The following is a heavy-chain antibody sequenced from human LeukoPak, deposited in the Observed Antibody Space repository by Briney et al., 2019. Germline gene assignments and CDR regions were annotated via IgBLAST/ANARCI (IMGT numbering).Heavy chain of an antibody. Sequence: GASVKVSCKASGYTFTSYYMHWVRQAPGQGHEWMGIINPSGGSTSYAQKFQGRVTMTRDTSTSTVHMELSSLRSEDTAVYYCARGAAYYDFWSGYYPNDWGQGTLVTVSS. CDR3: ARGAAYYDFWSGYYPND. D-gene: IGHD3-3*01. J-gene: IGHJ4*02. CDR1: GYTFTSYY. V-gene: IGHV1-46*01. CDR2: INPSGGST.